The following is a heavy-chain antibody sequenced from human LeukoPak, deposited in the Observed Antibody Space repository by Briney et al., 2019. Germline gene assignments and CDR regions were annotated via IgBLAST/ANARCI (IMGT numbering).Heavy chain of an antibody. V-gene: IGHV3-48*04. J-gene: IGHJ4*02. D-gene: IGHD3-16*02. Sequence: QPGGSLRLSCAASGFTSITYTMNWVRQAPGKGLEWVSYISSSGSPIYYADSVKGRFTISRDNAKNSLFLQMNSLRAEDTAVYYCARGSFLITFGGFIGWGQGTLVTVSS. CDR3: ARGSFLITFGGFIG. CDR1: GFTSITYT. CDR2: ISSSGSPI.